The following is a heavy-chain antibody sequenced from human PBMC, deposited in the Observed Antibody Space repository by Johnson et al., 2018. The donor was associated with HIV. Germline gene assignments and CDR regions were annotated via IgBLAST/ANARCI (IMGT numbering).Heavy chain of an antibody. D-gene: IGHD6-6*01. V-gene: IGHV3-11*01. CDR1: GFTFSDYY. CDR2: ISSSGSTI. Sequence: VQLVESGGGLVKPGGSLRLPCAAPGFTFSDYYMSWIRQAPGKGLEWVSYISSSGSTIYYADSVKGRFTISRDNAKYSLCLQMNSLRAEDTALYYCARGRPSSSSSGAFDIWGQGTMVTVAA. CDR3: ARGRPSSSSSGAFDI. J-gene: IGHJ3*02.